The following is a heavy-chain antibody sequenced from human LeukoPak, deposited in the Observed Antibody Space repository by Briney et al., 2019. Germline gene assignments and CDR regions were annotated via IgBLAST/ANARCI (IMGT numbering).Heavy chain of an antibody. J-gene: IGHJ6*02. V-gene: IGHV3-74*01. CDR2: ISNNDVT. CDR1: GITASNFY. Sequence: GGSLRLSCAASGITASNFYMMWVRQAPGKGLEWVSYISNNDVTKYADSVRGRLTISRDNAKNTLYLQMNSLRAEDTAVYYCARAGYGDYGVDYYYYGMDVWGQGTTVTVSS. D-gene: IGHD4-17*01. CDR3: ARAGYGDYGVDYYYYGMDV.